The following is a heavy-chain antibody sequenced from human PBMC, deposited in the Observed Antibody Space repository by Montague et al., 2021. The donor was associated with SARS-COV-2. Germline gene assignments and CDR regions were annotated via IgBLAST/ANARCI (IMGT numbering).Heavy chain of an antibody. J-gene: IGHJ6*02. CDR1: GFTFSSYW. V-gene: IGHV3-7*01. CDR2: IKQDGSEK. Sequence: SLRLSCAASGFTFSSYWMSWVRQAPGKGLEWVANIKQDGSEKYYVDSVKGRFTISRDNAKNSLYLQMNSLRAEDTAVYYCARDFYGSGSSYYYYGMDVWDQGITVTVSS. CDR3: ARDFYGSGSSYYYYGMDV. D-gene: IGHD3-10*01.